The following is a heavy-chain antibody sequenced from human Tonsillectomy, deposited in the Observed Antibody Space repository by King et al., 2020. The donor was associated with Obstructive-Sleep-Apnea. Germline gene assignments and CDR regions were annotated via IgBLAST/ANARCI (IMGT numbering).Heavy chain of an antibody. CDR2: IYYSGST. CDR1: GGPISSYY. V-gene: IGHV4-59*01. D-gene: IGHD1-26*01. Sequence: VQLQESGPGLVKPSETLSLTCTVSGGPISSYYWSWIRQPPGKGLEWIGYIYYSGSTNCNPSLTSRVTISVDTSKNQCSLKLSSVTAADPAVYYCARSWELLSHFDPWGQGTLVTVSS. J-gene: IGHJ5*02. CDR3: ARSWELLSHFDP.